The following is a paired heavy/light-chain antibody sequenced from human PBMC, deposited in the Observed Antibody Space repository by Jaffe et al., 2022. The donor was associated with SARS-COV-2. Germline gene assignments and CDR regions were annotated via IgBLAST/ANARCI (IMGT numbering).Light chain of an antibody. J-gene: IGKJ2*01. CDR3: QQYYDTPYT. V-gene: IGKV4-1*01. CDR2: WAS. CDR1: QSVLYSSNNKNY. Sequence: DIVMTQSPDSLAVSLGERATINCKTSQSVLYSSNNKNYLTWYQHKPGQPPKMLISWASTRESGVPDRFSGSGSGTDFTLTISSLQAEDVAVYYCQQYYDTPYTFGQGTKLEIK.
Heavy chain of an antibody. CDR1: GGSISSGNYH. D-gene: IGHD3-10*01. J-gene: IGHJ4*02. V-gene: IGHV4-31*03. CDR2: IFNTGRT. Sequence: QVQLQESGPRLVKPSETLSLTCTGSGGSISSGNYHWNWVRQYPGKGLEWVACIFNTGRTVYNPSLKSRATISLDTSKNQFSLKLSSVTAADTAVYYCARDNDVSGTGSFDYWGQGALVTVSS. CDR3: ARDNDVSGTGSFDY.